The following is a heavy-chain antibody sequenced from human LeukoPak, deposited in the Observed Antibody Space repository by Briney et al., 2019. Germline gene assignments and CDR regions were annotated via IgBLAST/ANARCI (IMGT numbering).Heavy chain of an antibody. CDR2: ITNNGATT. Sequence: GGSLRLSCAASGFTFSSNSMNWVRQAPGRGLEWVSVITNNGATTYYADSVKGRFTISRDNSKNMLYLQMNSLRAEDTAVYYCAKDWGYGSGTYCPHWGQGTLVTVSS. CDR1: GFTFSSNS. D-gene: IGHD3-10*01. CDR3: AKDWGYGSGTYCPH. V-gene: IGHV3-23*01. J-gene: IGHJ4*02.